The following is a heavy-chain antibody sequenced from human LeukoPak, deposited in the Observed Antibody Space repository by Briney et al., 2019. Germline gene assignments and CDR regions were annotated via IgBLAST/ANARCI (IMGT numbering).Heavy chain of an antibody. CDR2: IKQDGSEK. CDR1: GFTFSSYW. CDR3: ARDTGPHYRYFDY. Sequence: GGSLRLSCAASGFTFSSYWMSWVRQAPGKELEWVANIKQDGSEKYYVDSVKGRFTISRDNAKNSLYLQMNSLRAEDTAVYYCARDTGPHYRYFDYWGQGTLVTVSS. V-gene: IGHV3-7*01. J-gene: IGHJ4*02. D-gene: IGHD1-14*01.